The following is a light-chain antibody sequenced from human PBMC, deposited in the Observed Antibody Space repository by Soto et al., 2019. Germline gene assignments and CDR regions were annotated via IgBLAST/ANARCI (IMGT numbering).Light chain of an antibody. Sequence: IQLTQSPSSLSASVGDRVTITCRASQGVSSALAWYQQKPGKAPNLLIYDASSLASGVPSRFSRSGSGTDFILTISSLQPEHVADYYCQQFHSYPITFGHGKRLEIK. CDR1: QGVSSA. J-gene: IGKJ5*01. CDR2: DAS. CDR3: QQFHSYPIT. V-gene: IGKV1-13*02.